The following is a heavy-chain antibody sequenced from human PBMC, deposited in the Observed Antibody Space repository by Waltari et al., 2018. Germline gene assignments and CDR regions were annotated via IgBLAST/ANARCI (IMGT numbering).Heavy chain of an antibody. CDR2: ISGSGGST. CDR3: AKEARRDSSGYYYFDY. CDR1: GFTFSSYA. Sequence: EVQLVESGGGLAQPAGSLRLSCAASGFTFSSYAMGWVRQAPGKGLEWVSAISGSGGSTYYADSVKGRFTISRDNSKNTLYLQMNSLRAEDTAVYYCAKEARRDSSGYYYFDYWGQGTLVTVSS. J-gene: IGHJ4*02. V-gene: IGHV3-23*04. D-gene: IGHD3-22*01.